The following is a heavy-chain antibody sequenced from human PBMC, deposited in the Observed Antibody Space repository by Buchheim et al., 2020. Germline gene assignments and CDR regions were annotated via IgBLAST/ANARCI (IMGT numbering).Heavy chain of an antibody. D-gene: IGHD4-17*01. CDR2: INSDGSST. Sequence: EVQLVESGGGLVQPGGSLRLSCAASGFTFSSYWMHWVRQAPGKGLVWVSRINSDGSSTSYADSVKGRLHISRDKAQNTLYLRMNSLRAEDTAVYYCARESDYGRSPFDYWGQGTL. CDR3: ARESDYGRSPFDY. J-gene: IGHJ4*02. V-gene: IGHV3-74*01. CDR1: GFTFSSYW.